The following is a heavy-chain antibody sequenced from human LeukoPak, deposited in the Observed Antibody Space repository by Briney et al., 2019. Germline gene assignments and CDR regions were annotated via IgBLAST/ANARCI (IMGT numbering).Heavy chain of an antibody. CDR3: AKDGGTVVTPTDY. CDR2: ISGSGGST. D-gene: IGHD4-23*01. J-gene: IGHJ4*02. Sequence: PGGSLRLSCAASGFTVSSNYMSWVRQAPGKGLEWVSAISGSGGSTYYADSVKGRFTISRDNSKNTLYLQMNSLRAEDTAVYYCAKDGGTVVTPTDYWGQGTLVTVSS. V-gene: IGHV3-23*01. CDR1: GFTVSSNY.